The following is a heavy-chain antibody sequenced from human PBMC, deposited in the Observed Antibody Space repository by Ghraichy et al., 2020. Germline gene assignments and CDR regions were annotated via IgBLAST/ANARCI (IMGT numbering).Heavy chain of an antibody. CDR2: ISSSGSTI. J-gene: IGHJ3*02. D-gene: IGHD3-10*01. CDR3: ATEPTITMVRGGEVGAFDI. V-gene: IGHV3-11*01. CDR1: GFTFSDYY. Sequence: GGSLRLSCAASGFTFSDYYMSWIRQAPGKGLEWVSYISSSGSTIYYADSVKGRFTISRDNAKNSLYLQMNSLRAEDTAVYYCATEPTITMVRGGEVGAFDIWGQGTMVTVSS.